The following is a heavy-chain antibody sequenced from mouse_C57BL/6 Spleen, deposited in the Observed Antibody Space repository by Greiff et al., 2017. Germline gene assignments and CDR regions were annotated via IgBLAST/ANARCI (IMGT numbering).Heavy chain of an antibody. CDR1: GFNIKNTY. CDR3: ARGVYDGYDWFAY. CDR2: IDPANGNT. J-gene: IGHJ3*01. Sequence: VQLKQSVAELVRPGASVKLSCTASGFNIKNTYMHWVKQRPEQGLEWIGRIDPANGNTKYAPKFQGKATITADTSSNTAYLQLSSLTSEDTAIYYCARGVYDGYDWFAYWGQGTLVTVSA. D-gene: IGHD2-3*01. V-gene: IGHV14-3*01.